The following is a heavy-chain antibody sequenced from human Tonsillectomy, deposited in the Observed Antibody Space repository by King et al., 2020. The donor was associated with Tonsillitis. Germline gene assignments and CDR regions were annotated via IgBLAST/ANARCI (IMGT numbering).Heavy chain of an antibody. CDR3: AKELREVGLWFGELAFDP. CDR1: GFTFSSYG. J-gene: IGHJ5*02. CDR2: ISYDGSNK. Sequence: QLVQSGGGVVQPGRSLRLSCAASGFTFSSYGMHWVRQAPGKGLEWVAVISYDGSNKYYADSVKGRFTISRDNSKNTLYLQMNSLRAEDTAVYYCAKELREVGLWFGELAFDPWGQGTLVTVSS. V-gene: IGHV3-30*18. D-gene: IGHD3-10*01.